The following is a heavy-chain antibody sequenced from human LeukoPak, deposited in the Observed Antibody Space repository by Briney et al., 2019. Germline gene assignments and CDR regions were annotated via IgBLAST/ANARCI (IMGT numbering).Heavy chain of an antibody. CDR3: ARDRLRLGYERTNWFDP. CDR1: GYTFNDFH. J-gene: IGHJ5*02. V-gene: IGHV1-2*02. D-gene: IGHD2-15*01. CDR2: INPKSGGT. Sequence: ASVKVSCKASGYTFNDFHMHWVRQAPGQGLEWMGWINPKSGGTNYAQKFQGRVTMTRDTSISTVYMELSRLRSDDTAVYYCARDRLRLGYERTNWFDPWGQGTLVTVSS.